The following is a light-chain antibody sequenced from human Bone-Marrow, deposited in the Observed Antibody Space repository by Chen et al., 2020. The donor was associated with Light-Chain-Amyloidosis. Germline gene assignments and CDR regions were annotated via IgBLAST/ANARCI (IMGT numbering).Light chain of an antibody. Sequence: SYVLTQPSSVSVAPAQTATSACGGNNIGSTSVHWYQQTPGQAPLLVVYDDSARPSGIPERLSGSNSGNTATLTISRVEAGDEADYYCQVWDRSSDRPVFGGGTKLTVL. J-gene: IGLJ3*02. CDR1: NIGSTS. CDR3: QVWDRSSDRPV. CDR2: DDS. V-gene: IGLV3-21*02.